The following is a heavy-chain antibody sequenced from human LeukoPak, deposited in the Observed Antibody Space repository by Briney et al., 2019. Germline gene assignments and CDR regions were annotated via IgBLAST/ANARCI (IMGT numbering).Heavy chain of an antibody. D-gene: IGHD5-24*01. CDR1: GDSMNTFY. J-gene: IGHJ6*03. V-gene: IGHV4-59*08. CDR3: AGVGWLHPHYYYMDV. Sequence: SETLSLTCTVSGDSMNTFYWTWIRQPPGKGLECLGYIHSNGNTNYNPSLKSRVTISVDTSKNQFSLKLSSVTAADTAVYYCAGVGWLHPHYYYMDVWGKGTTVTISS. CDR2: IHSNGNT.